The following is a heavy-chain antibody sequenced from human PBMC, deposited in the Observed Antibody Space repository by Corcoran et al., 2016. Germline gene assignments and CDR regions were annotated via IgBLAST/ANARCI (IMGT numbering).Heavy chain of an antibody. CDR1: GYTFTSYG. D-gene: IGHD3-22*01. V-gene: IGHV1-18*01. Sequence: QVQLVQSGAEVKKPGASVKVSCKASGYTFTSYGISWVRQAPGQGLEWMGWISAYNGNTNYAQKLQGRVTMTTDTSTSTAYMELRSLRSDDTAGYYCARVVVMRGVYPAVPGWDYWGQGTLVTVSS. CDR3: ARVVVMRGVYPAVPGWDY. J-gene: IGHJ4*02. CDR2: ISAYNGNT.